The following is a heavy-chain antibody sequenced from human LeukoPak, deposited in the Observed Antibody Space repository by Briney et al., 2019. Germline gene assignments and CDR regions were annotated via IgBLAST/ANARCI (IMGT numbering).Heavy chain of an antibody. CDR2: IYPGDSDT. J-gene: IGHJ3*02. V-gene: IGHV5-51*01. CDR3: ANGYDSWKFDI. Sequence: GESLKISCKGSGYSFTNYWIGWVRPMPGKGLEWMGIIYPGDSDTRYSPSFQGQVTISADKSIRTAYLQWSSLKDSDTAMYYCANGYDSWKFDIWGQGTMVTVSS. CDR1: GYSFTNYW. D-gene: IGHD3-22*01.